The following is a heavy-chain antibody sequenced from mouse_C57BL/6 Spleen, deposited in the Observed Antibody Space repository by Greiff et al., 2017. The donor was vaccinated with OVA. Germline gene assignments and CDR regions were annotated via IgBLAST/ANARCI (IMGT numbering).Heavy chain of an antibody. J-gene: IGHJ3*01. CDR3: AREGTYGSSPFAY. D-gene: IGHD1-1*01. V-gene: IGHV1-42*01. Sequence: VQLQQSGPELVKPGASVKISCKASGYSFTGYYMNWVKQSPEKSLEWIGEINPSTGGTTYNQKFKAKATLTVDKSSSTAYMQLKSLTSEDSAVYYCAREGTYGSSPFAYWGQGTLVTVSA. CDR1: GYSFTGYY. CDR2: INPSTGGT.